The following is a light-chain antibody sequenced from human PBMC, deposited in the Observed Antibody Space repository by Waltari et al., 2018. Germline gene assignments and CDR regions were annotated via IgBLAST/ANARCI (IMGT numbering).Light chain of an antibody. Sequence: IQMTQSPSSLSASVGDRVTITCRASQSISSYLNWYQQKPGKAPKLLIHEVSSLVSGVPSRFSGSGSGTEFTLTISSLQSEDFAVYYCQQYNNWPPYTFGQGTKLEIK. CDR2: EVS. V-gene: IGKV1D-13*01. CDR1: QSISSY. J-gene: IGKJ2*01. CDR3: QQYNNWPPYT.